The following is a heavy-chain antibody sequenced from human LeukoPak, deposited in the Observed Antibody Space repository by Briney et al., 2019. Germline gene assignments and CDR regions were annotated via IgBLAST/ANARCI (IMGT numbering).Heavy chain of an antibody. CDR3: ARQGSGRFDY. CDR1: GGSISSYY. D-gene: IGHD3-10*01. Sequence: PSETLSLTCTVSGGSISSYYWSWIRQPPGKGLEWIGYIYYSGSTNYNPSLKSRVTISVDTSKNQFSLKLSSVTAAYTAVYYCARQGSGRFDYWGQGTLVTVSS. CDR2: IYYSGST. J-gene: IGHJ4*02. V-gene: IGHV4-59*08.